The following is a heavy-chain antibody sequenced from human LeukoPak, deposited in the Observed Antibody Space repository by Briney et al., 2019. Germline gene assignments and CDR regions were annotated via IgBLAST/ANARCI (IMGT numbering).Heavy chain of an antibody. J-gene: IGHJ4*02. V-gene: IGHV3-30*04. Sequence: PGGSLRLSCAASGFTFSSYAMHWVRQAPGKGLEWVAVISYDGSNKYYADSVKGRFTISRDNSKNTLFLQMNSLRAEDTAMYYCARELSTVTTWGDYWGQGTLVTVSS. D-gene: IGHD4-17*01. CDR1: GFTFSSYA. CDR3: ARELSTVTTWGDY. CDR2: ISYDGSNK.